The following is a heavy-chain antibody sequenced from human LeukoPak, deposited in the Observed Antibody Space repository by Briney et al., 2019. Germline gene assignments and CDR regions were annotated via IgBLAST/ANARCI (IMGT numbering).Heavy chain of an antibody. CDR1: GFTVSSNY. J-gene: IGHJ4*02. D-gene: IGHD6-13*01. CDR3: TRDLGGAAAGVFDY. Sequence: GGSLRLSCAASGFTVSSNYMSWVRQAPGKGLEWIGRSRNKAHSHTTEYAASVKGRFTISRDDSMKLVYLQMNSLRVEDTAVYYCTRDLGGAAAGVFDYWGQGTLVTVSS. CDR2: SRNKAHSHTT. V-gene: IGHV3-72*01.